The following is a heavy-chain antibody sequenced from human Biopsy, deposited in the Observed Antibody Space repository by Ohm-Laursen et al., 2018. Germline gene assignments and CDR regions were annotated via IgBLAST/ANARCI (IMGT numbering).Heavy chain of an antibody. CDR2: FAPENGKT. Sequence: SSVKVSCKVSGYTLTELSMHWVRQAPGRGLEWMGGFAPENGKTIYAQKFQGRVTMTEDTSTDTAYMELSSLRSEDTAVYYCAADINVWNVNYWGQGTQVTDSS. V-gene: IGHV1-24*01. D-gene: IGHD1-1*01. CDR3: AADINVWNVNY. CDR1: GYTLTELS. J-gene: IGHJ4*02.